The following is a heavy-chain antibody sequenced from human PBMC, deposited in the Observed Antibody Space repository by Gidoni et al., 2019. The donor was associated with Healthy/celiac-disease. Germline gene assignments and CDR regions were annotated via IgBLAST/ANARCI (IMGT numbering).Heavy chain of an antibody. Sequence: QVQLVESGGGVVQPGRSLRLSWAASGFTFSSSAMHWVRQAPGKGLEWVAVISYDGSNKYYADSVKGRFTISRDNSKNTLYLQMNSLRAEDTAVYYCARDYLTMIVVVINGFDYWGQGTLVTVSS. D-gene: IGHD3-22*01. V-gene: IGHV3-30*04. CDR2: ISYDGSNK. CDR3: ARDYLTMIVVVINGFDY. J-gene: IGHJ4*02. CDR1: GFTFSSSA.